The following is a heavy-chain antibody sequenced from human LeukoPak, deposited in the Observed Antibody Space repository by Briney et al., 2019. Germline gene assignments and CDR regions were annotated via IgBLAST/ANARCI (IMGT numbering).Heavy chain of an antibody. CDR1: GFTFSNYA. D-gene: IGHD6-19*01. Sequence: PGGSLRLSCAASGFTFSNYAMNWVRQAPGKGLEWVSSNSSTSSHTYFADSLKGRFTISRDNARNSLYLQLNSLRADDTAVYYCATESPVAGSKALDYWGQGTLVTVSS. CDR2: NSSTSSHT. V-gene: IGHV3-21*01. J-gene: IGHJ4*02. CDR3: ATESPVAGSKALDY.